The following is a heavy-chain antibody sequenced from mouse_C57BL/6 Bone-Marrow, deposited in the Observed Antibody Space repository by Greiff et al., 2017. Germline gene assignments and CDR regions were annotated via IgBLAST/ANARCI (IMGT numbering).Heavy chain of an antibody. D-gene: IGHD4-1*02. CDR1: GFTFSSYG. CDR3: ARLQLGAY. CDR2: ISSGGSYT. J-gene: IGHJ3*01. Sequence: EVKLMESGGDLVKPGGSLKLSCAASGFTFSSYGMSWVRQTPDKRLEWVATISSGGSYTYYPDSVKGRFTISRDNAKNTLYLQMSSLKSEDTAMYYCARLQLGAYWGQGTLVTVSA. V-gene: IGHV5-6*01.